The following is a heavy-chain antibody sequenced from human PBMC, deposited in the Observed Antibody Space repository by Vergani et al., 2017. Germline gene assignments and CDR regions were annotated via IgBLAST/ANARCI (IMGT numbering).Heavy chain of an antibody. J-gene: IGHJ4*02. CDR1: GGSISSSSYY. D-gene: IGHD3-9*01. V-gene: IGHV4-39*01. Sequence: QLQLQESGPGLVKPSETLSLTCTVSGGSISSSSYYWGWIRQPPGKGLEWIGSIYYSGSTYYNPSLKSRVTISVDTSKNQFSLKLSSVTAADTAVYYCARSYDILTGPPRAFDYWGQGTLVTVSS. CDR2: IYYSGST. CDR3: ARSYDILTGPPRAFDY.